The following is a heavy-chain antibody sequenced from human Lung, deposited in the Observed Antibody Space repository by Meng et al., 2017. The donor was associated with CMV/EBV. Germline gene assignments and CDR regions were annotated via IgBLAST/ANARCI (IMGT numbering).Heavy chain of an antibody. J-gene: IGHJ6*02. CDR2: IYSGGTST. D-gene: IGHD2-2*01. V-gene: IGHV3-23*03. CDR1: GFTFSSYV. Sequence: GESXKISCAASGFTFSSYVMSWVRQAPGKGLEWVSVIYSGGTSTQYADSVKGRFTISRDNSKNTLFLQMNSLRAEDTAVYYCAKEACSTTSCYYNYYYGLGVWXQGTTVTVSS. CDR3: AKEACSTTSCYYNYYYGLGV.